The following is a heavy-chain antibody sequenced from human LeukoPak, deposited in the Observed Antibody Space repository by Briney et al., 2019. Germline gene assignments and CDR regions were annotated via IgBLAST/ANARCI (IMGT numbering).Heavy chain of an antibody. Sequence: ASVKVSCKAAGYIFTNYYLHWVRRAPGQGLEWMGLINPGGGSTSYAQKFQGRVTMTRGTSTSTVYMELSSLRSEDTAVYYCTRADFGGNSDYYYGMDVWGQGTTVTVSS. V-gene: IGHV1-46*01. CDR3: TRADFGGNSDYYYGMDV. D-gene: IGHD4-23*01. CDR1: GYIFTNYY. J-gene: IGHJ6*02. CDR2: INPGGGST.